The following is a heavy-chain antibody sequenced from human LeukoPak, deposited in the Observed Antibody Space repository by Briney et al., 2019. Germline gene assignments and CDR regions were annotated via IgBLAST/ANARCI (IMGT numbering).Heavy chain of an antibody. CDR2: INPNSGGT. V-gene: IGHV1-2*02. CDR1: GYTFPGYY. Sequence: PSVKVSCKASGYTFPGYYMHWVRPAPGQGLEWMGWINPNSGGTNYAQKFQGRVTMTRDTSISTAYMELSRLRSDDTAVYYCARGRYYYDSSGYQFWGQGTLVTVSS. D-gene: IGHD3-22*01. CDR3: ARGRYYYDSSGYQF. J-gene: IGHJ4*02.